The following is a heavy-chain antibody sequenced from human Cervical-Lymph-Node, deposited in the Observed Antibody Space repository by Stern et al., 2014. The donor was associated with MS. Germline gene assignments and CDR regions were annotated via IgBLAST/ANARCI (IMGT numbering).Heavy chain of an antibody. CDR2: IKPNNGGT. J-gene: IGHJ6*02. V-gene: IGHV1-2*04. CDR3: ARASTTANNYYDGVDV. CDR1: GYTFTDYY. Sequence: VQLVESGAEVKNPGASVKVSCKASGYTFTDYYMQWIRQAPGQGLEWMGWIKPNNGGTKSAQKFQGWVTMTRDTSTSTAYMELSRLRSDDTAIYYCARASTTANNYYDGVDVWGQGTTVTVTS. D-gene: IGHD1-1*01.